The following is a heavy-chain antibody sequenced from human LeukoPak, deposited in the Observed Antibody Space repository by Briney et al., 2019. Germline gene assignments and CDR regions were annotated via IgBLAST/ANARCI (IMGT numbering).Heavy chain of an antibody. V-gene: IGHV4-30-4*08. D-gene: IGHD1-26*01. CDR2: IYYSGST. CDR1: GGSISSGGYY. Sequence: PSETLSLTCTVSGGSISSGGYYWSWIRQPPGKGLEWIGYIYYSGSTYYNPSLKSRVTISGDTSKNQFSLKLSSVTAADTAVYYCASNSGSYRQIDYWGQGTLVTVSS. CDR3: ASNSGSYRQIDY. J-gene: IGHJ4*02.